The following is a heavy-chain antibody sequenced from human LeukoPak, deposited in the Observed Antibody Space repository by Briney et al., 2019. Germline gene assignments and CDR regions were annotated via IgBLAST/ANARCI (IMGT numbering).Heavy chain of an antibody. CDR3: ATIQGSGSYEELDY. V-gene: IGHV1-69-2*01. CDR2: VDPEDGET. Sequence: ASVKVSCKVSGYTFTDYYMHWVQQAPGKGLEWMGLVDPEDGETIYAEKFQGRVTITADTSTDTAYMELSSLRSEDTPVYYCATIQGSGSYEELDYWAKGTLVTVSS. D-gene: IGHD3-10*01. J-gene: IGHJ4*02. CDR1: GYTFTDYY.